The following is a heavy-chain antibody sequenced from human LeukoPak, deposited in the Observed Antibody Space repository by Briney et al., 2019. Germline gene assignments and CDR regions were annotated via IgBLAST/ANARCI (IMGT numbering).Heavy chain of an antibody. CDR2: IYHSGST. V-gene: IGHV4-38-2*02. CDR1: GYSISSGYY. CDR3: ARVFQQWLQRWFDP. Sequence: SETLSLTCTVSGYSISSGYYWGWIRQPPGKGLEWIGSIYHSGSTYYNPSLKSRVTISVDTSKNQFSLKLSSVTAADTAVYYCARVFQQWLQRWFDPWGQGTLVTVSS. J-gene: IGHJ5*02. D-gene: IGHD6-19*01.